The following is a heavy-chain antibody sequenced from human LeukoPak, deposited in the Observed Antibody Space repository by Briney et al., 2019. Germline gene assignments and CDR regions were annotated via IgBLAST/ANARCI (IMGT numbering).Heavy chain of an antibody. V-gene: IGHV4-61*08. D-gene: IGHD1-26*01. J-gene: IGHJ4*02. CDR2: IYYSGST. Sequence: PSQTLSLTCTVSGGSISSGGYYWSWIRQPPGKGLEWIGYIYYSGSTNYNPSLKSRVTISVDTSKNQFSLKLSSVTAADTAVYYCARDSYSGSYYHFDYWGQGTLVTVSS. CDR3: ARDSYSGSYYHFDY. CDR1: GGSISSGGYY.